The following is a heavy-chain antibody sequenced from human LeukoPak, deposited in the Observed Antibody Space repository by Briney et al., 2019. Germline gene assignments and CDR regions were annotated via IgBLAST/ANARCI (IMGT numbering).Heavy chain of an antibody. J-gene: IGHJ4*02. D-gene: IGHD5-18*01. CDR3: ASHQYSYDH. CDR2: IRYDGRNK. Sequence: PGGSLRLSCAASGFTFSSYGMHWVRQAPGKGLEWVAFIRYDGRNKYYADSVKGRFTISRDNSKNTLHLQMNSLRGEDTAVYYCASHQYSYDHWGQGTLVTVSS. CDR1: GFTFSSYG. V-gene: IGHV3-30*02.